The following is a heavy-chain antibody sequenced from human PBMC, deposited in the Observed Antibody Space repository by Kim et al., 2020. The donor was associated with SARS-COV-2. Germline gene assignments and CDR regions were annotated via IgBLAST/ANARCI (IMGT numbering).Heavy chain of an antibody. CDR2: INPSGGST. CDR3: ARDIVVVPARYDLDY. J-gene: IGHJ4*02. CDR1: GYTFTSYY. Sequence: ASVKVSCKASGYTFTSYYMHWVRQAPGQGLEWMGIINPSGGSTSYAQKFQGRVTMTRDTSTSTVYMELSSLRSEDTAVYYCARDIVVVPARYDLDYWGQGTLVTVSS. D-gene: IGHD2-2*01. V-gene: IGHV1-46*01.